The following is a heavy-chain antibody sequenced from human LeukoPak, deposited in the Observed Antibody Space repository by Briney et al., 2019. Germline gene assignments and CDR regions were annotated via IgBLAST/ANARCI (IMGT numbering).Heavy chain of an antibody. CDR1: GFTFCSYS. V-gene: IGHV3-21*01. D-gene: IGHD6-13*01. J-gene: IGHJ4*02. Sequence: GGSLRLSCAASGFTFCSYSMNWVRQAPGKGLEWVSSISSSSSYIYYADSVKGRFTISRDNAKNSLYLQMNSLRAEDTAVYYCARSSSWHPTPYFDYWGQGTLVTVSS. CDR2: ISSSSSYI. CDR3: ARSSSWHPTPYFDY.